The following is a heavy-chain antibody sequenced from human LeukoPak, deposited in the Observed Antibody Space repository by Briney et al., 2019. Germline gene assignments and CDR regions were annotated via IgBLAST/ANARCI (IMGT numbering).Heavy chain of an antibody. Sequence: SETLSLTCTVSGGSISSSTYYWGWIRQPSGKGLEWIGSIYYSGATYYNPSLKSRVTISIDTSKNQFSLRLSSVTAADTAVYYCASPGSGSYYYFDYWGQGTLVTVSS. J-gene: IGHJ4*02. CDR1: GGSISSSTYY. D-gene: IGHD1-26*01. CDR3: ASPGSGSYYYFDY. CDR2: IYYSGAT. V-gene: IGHV4-39*01.